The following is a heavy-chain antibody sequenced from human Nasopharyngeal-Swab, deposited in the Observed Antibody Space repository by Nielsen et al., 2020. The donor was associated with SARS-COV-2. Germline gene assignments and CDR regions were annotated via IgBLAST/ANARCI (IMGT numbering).Heavy chain of an antibody. CDR2: INPSAGST. CDR1: GYTFTGYY. CDR3: ARGKRGFSYGSDAFDI. D-gene: IGHD5-18*01. Sequence: ASVKVSCKASGYTFTGYYMHWVRQAPGQGLEWMGLINPSAGSTTYAQQFQGKVTMTRDTSTSAVYMELSSLRSEDTAVYYCARGKRGFSYGSDAFDIWGQGTMVTVSS. J-gene: IGHJ3*02. V-gene: IGHV1-46*01.